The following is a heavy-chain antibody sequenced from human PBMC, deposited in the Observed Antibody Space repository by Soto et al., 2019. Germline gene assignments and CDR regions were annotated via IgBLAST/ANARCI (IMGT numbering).Heavy chain of an antibody. CDR3: AREGADYDFWSGYLYYFDY. D-gene: IGHD3-3*01. CDR2: ISAYNGNT. J-gene: IGHJ4*02. V-gene: IGHV1-18*01. Sequence: QVQLVQSGAEVKKPGASVKVSCKASGYTFTSYGISWVRQAPGQGLEWMGWISAYNGNTNYAQKLQGRVTMTTDTSTSTAYMGLRGLRSDDTAVYYCAREGADYDFWSGYLYYFDYWGQGTLVTVSS. CDR1: GYTFTSYG.